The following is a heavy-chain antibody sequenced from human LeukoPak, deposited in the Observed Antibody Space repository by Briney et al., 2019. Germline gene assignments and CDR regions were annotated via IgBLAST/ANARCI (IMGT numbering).Heavy chain of an antibody. D-gene: IGHD5-18*01. Sequence: GGSLRLSCAASGFTFSDYEMTWVRQALGKGLEWVAYISSSGTTIYYPDSVKGRFTISRDNARNSLFLQMNSLRAEDTAVYYCARDRGYNYGDFDYWGRGTLVTVSS. V-gene: IGHV3-48*03. J-gene: IGHJ4*02. CDR1: GFTFSDYE. CDR3: ARDRGYNYGDFDY. CDR2: ISSSGTTI.